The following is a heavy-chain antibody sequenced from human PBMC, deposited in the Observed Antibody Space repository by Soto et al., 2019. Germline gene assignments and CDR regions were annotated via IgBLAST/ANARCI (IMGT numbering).Heavy chain of an antibody. D-gene: IGHD1-26*01. CDR2: IRSKADGGTT. CDR3: TRDWEVATYYYYYGMDV. Sequence: PGGSLRLSCTASGFTFGDYAMSWVRQAPGKGLEWVGFIRSKADGGTTEYAASVKGRFTISRDDSKSIAYLQMNSLKTEDTAVYYCTRDWEVATYYYYYGMDVWGQGTTVTVSS. CDR1: GFTFGDYA. V-gene: IGHV3-49*04. J-gene: IGHJ6*02.